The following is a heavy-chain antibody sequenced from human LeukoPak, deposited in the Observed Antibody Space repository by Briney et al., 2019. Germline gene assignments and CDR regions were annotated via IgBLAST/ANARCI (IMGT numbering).Heavy chain of an antibody. J-gene: IGHJ5*02. CDR1: GFTFSSYE. Sequence: HPGGSLRLSCAASGFTFSSYEMNWVRQAPGKGLEWVSYISSSGSTIYYADSVKGRFTISRDNSKNTLYLQMNSLRAEDTAVYYCARDLYVSGWFDPWGQGTLVTVSS. V-gene: IGHV3-48*03. D-gene: IGHD2-8*01. CDR2: ISSSGSTI. CDR3: ARDLYVSGWFDP.